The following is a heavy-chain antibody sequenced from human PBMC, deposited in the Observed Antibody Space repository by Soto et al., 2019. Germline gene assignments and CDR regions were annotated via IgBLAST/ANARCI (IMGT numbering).Heavy chain of an antibody. CDR2: MNPNSGNT. Sequence: QVQLVQSGAEVKKPGASVKVSCKASGYTFTSDDINWVRQATGQGLEWMGWMNPNSGNTGYAQKFQGRVTMTRNTSISTAYMELSSLRSEDTAVYYCALPYCSGGSCYSDGYFQHWGQGTLVTVSS. V-gene: IGHV1-8*01. J-gene: IGHJ1*01. CDR1: GYTFTSDD. CDR3: ALPYCSGGSCYSDGYFQH. D-gene: IGHD2-15*01.